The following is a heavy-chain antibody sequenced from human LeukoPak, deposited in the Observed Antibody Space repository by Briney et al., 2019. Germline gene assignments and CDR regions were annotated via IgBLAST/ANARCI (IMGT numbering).Heavy chain of an antibody. Sequence: ASVKVSCKSSGYTFTSYAMNRVRQAPGQGLEWMGWINTNTGNPTYAQGFTGRFVFSLDTSVSTAYLQISSLKAEDTAVYYCARKFKNYGSGSYYILGYWGQGTLVTVSS. CDR2: INTNTGNP. D-gene: IGHD3-10*01. CDR3: ARKFKNYGSGSYYILGY. CDR1: GYTFTSYA. J-gene: IGHJ4*02. V-gene: IGHV7-4-1*02.